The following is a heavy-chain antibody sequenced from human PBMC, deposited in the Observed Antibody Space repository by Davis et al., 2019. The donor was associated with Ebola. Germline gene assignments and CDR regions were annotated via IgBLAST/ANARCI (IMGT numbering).Heavy chain of an antibody. CDR3: ARVLWNYFLGY. CDR2: IKPDGSEK. V-gene: IGHV3-7*01. J-gene: IGHJ4*02. D-gene: IGHD1-7*01. CDR1: GFTFSSYG. Sequence: GGSLRLSCAASGFTFSSYGMHWVRKAPGKGLEWVANIKPDGSEKFYVDSVKGRFTISRDNAKNSLYLQMNSLRAEDTAVYYCARVLWNYFLGYWGQGTLVTVSS.